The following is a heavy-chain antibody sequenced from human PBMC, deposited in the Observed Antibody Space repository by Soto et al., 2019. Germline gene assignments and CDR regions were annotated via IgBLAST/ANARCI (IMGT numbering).Heavy chain of an antibody. CDR3: AAGSTAMVTSEDYYYYYGMDV. J-gene: IGHJ6*02. CDR2: IVVGSGNT. V-gene: IGHV1-58*01. D-gene: IGHD5-18*01. Sequence: SVKVSCKASGFTFTSSAVQWVRQARGQRLEWIGWIVVGSGNTNYAQKFQERVTITRDMSTSTAYMELSSLRSEDTAVYYCAAGSTAMVTSEDYYYYYGMDVWGQGTTVTVSS. CDR1: GFTFTSSA.